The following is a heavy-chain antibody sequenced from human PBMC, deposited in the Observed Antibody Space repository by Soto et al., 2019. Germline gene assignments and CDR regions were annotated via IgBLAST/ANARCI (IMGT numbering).Heavy chain of an antibody. D-gene: IGHD1-26*01. Sequence: GGSLRLSCAASGFTFSNAWMSWVRQAPGKGLEWVGRIKSKTDGGTTDYAAPVKGRFTISRDDSKNTLYLQMISLKTEDTAVYYCTTGISGSYYDAFDIWGQGTMVTVSS. CDR2: IKSKTDGGTT. J-gene: IGHJ3*02. CDR1: GFTFSNAW. CDR3: TTGISGSYYDAFDI. V-gene: IGHV3-15*01.